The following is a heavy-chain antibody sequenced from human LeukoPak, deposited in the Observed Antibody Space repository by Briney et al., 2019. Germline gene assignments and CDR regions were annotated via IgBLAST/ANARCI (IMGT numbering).Heavy chain of an antibody. CDR3: AKYSYMASHIYLDS. V-gene: IGHV3-23*01. CDR1: GFIFNNYA. J-gene: IGHJ4*02. Sequence: GGSLRLSCAASGFIFNNYAMSWVRRAPGKGPEGVSTLTGGGVTTYYADSLRGRFTISRDNSKNTLYPQINSLRAEDTATYYCAKYSYMASHIYLDSWGQGTRVTVSS. D-gene: IGHD3-16*01. CDR2: LTGGGVTT.